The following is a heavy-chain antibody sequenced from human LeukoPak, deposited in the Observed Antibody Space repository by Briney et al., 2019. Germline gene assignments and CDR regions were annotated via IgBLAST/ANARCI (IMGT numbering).Heavy chain of an antibody. J-gene: IGHJ5*02. CDR1: GGSISSYY. CDR3: ARATLIAAAGNWFDP. V-gene: IGHV4-59*01. D-gene: IGHD6-13*01. Sequence: PSETLSLTCTVSGGSISSYYWSWIRQPPGKGLEWIGYIYYSGSTNYNPSLKSRVTISVDTSKNQFSLKLSSVTAADTAVYYCARATLIAAAGNWFDPWGQGTLGTVSS. CDR2: IYYSGST.